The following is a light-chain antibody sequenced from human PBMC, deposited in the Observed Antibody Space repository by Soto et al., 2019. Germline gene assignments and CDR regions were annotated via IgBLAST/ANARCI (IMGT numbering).Light chain of an antibody. CDR1: QGISSY. V-gene: IGKV1-9*01. CDR2: AAS. J-gene: IGKJ5*01. Sequence: QMTPSPSFLSASVGDRVTITFRASQGISSYLAWYQQKPGKAPKLLIYAASTLQSGVPLRFSGSGSGTSFTLTISSLQPEDFATYYCQQYNSYSITFGQGTRLEIK. CDR3: QQYNSYSIT.